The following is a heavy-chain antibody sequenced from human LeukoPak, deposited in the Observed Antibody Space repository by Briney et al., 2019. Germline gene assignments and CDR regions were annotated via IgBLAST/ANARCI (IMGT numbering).Heavy chain of an antibody. CDR1: GFIFSNYG. D-gene: IGHD2/OR15-2a*01. Sequence: GGSLRLSCAASGFIFSNYGMHWVRQAPGKGLEWVALIWYDGSNKYYTDSVKGRLTISRDNSKNTLYLQVNSLRAEDTAVYYCAREGPRGNSQFDYWGQGTLVTVSS. J-gene: IGHJ4*02. CDR2: IWYDGSNK. V-gene: IGHV3-33*01. CDR3: AREGPRGNSQFDY.